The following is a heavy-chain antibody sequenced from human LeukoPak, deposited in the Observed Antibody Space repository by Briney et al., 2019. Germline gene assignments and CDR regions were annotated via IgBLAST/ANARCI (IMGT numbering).Heavy chain of an antibody. Sequence: SETLSLTCTVSGGSISSYYWSWIRQPAGKGLEGIGRIYTSGSTNYNPSLKRRVTMSVDTSKNQFSLKLSSVTAADTAVYYCAKDLGSGVYYYYYYMDVWGKGTTVTVSS. V-gene: IGHV4-4*07. CDR1: GGSISSYY. CDR3: AKDLGSGVYYYYYYMDV. CDR2: IYTSGST. J-gene: IGHJ6*03. D-gene: IGHD3-10*01.